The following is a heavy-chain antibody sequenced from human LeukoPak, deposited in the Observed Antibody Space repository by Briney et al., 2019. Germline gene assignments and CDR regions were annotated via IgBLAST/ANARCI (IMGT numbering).Heavy chain of an antibody. Sequence: ASVKVSCKASGYTFNNYGISWVRQAPGQGLEWKAWISAYNGNTNYALKLRGRVTMTTDTSTSTAYMELRSLRSDDTAVYYCARDEKRYCSGGSCPAXFDYXXXXTLVTVS. D-gene: IGHD2-15*01. J-gene: IGHJ4*01. CDR1: GYTFNNYG. V-gene: IGHV1-18*01. CDR3: ARDEKRYCSGGSCPAXFDY. CDR2: ISAYNGNT.